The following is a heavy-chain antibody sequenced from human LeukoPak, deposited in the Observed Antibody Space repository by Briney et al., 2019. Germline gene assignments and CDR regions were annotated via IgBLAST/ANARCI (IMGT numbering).Heavy chain of an antibody. CDR2: ISYDGSNK. CDR3: ATERGMVLYEH. V-gene: IGHV3-30*03. J-gene: IGHJ4*02. Sequence: GGSLRLSCAASGFTFSSYGMHWVRQAPGKGLEWVAVISYDGSNKYYADSVKGRFTISRDNSKNTLYLQMNSLRADDTAVYYCATERGMVLYEHWGQGTLVTVSS. CDR1: GFTFSSYG. D-gene: IGHD2-8*01.